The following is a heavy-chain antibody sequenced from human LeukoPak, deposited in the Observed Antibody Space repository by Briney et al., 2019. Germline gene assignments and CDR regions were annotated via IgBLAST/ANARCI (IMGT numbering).Heavy chain of an antibody. D-gene: IGHD2-15*01. CDR3: ARGSGDSCYLPVQH. V-gene: IGHV3-23*01. CDR2: ISGSGSPT. J-gene: IGHJ1*01. CDR1: GFTFSSYA. Sequence: PGGSLRLSCAVTGFTFSSYAMSWVRQAPGKGLEWVSTISGSGSPTYYADSVKGRFTISRDNSKKTLYLQMNSLRADDTAVYYCARGSGDSCYLPVQHWGQGTLVTVSS.